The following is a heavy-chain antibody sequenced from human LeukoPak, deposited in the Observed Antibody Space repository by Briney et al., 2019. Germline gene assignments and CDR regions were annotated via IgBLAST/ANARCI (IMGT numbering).Heavy chain of an antibody. J-gene: IGHJ4*02. V-gene: IGHV3-30*02. CDR3: AKDTYGLARVTMVGGDY. Sequence: AGGSLRLSCAASGFTFSSYGMHWVRQAPGKGLEWVTFIQNDGSYKDYADSVKGRFTISRDDSENTLHLQMNSLRAEDTAVYYCAKDTYGLARVTMVGGDYWGQGTLVTVSS. CDR2: IQNDGSYK. D-gene: IGHD3-10*02. CDR1: GFTFSSYG.